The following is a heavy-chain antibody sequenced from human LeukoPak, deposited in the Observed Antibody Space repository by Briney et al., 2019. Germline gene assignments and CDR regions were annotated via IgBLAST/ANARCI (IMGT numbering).Heavy chain of an antibody. CDR3: AKTGMLRCVGYLDV. CDR1: GFIFSDYG. CDR2: IAYDGNNT. J-gene: IGHJ6*04. D-gene: IGHD1-1*01. Sequence: PGGSLRLSCVASGFIFSDYGIQWVRQAPGKGLEWVAVIAYDGNNTYYGDSVRGRFTISRDNSKKMVYLEMNSLRVEDTAVYYCAKTGMLRCVGYLDVWGKGTAVIVSS. V-gene: IGHV3-30*18.